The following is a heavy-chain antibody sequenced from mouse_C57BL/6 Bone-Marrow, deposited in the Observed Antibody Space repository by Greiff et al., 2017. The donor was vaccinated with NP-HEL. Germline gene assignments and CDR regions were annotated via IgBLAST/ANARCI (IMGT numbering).Heavy chain of an antibody. Sequence: EVQGVESGGGLVQPGGSLKLSCAASGFTFSDYYMYWVRQTPEKRLEWVAYISNGGGSTYYPDTVKGRFTISRDNAKNTLYLQMSRLKSDDTAMYYCARQYGYDVWYFDVWGTGTTVTVSS. CDR2: ISNGGGST. D-gene: IGHD2-2*01. V-gene: IGHV5-12*01. CDR3: ARQYGYDVWYFDV. CDR1: GFTFSDYY. J-gene: IGHJ1*03.